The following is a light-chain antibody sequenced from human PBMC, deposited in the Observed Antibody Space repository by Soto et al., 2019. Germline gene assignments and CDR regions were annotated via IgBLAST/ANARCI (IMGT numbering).Light chain of an antibody. CDR1: QTISSW. V-gene: IGKV1-5*03. CDR3: QHYNSYSEA. CDR2: KAS. J-gene: IGKJ1*01. Sequence: DIQMTQSPSTLSGSVGDRVTITCRASQTISSWLAWYQQKPGKAPKLMIYKASTLKSGVRSRFSGSGSGTEFPLTISSLQPDDFATYYCQHYNSYSEAFGQGTKVELK.